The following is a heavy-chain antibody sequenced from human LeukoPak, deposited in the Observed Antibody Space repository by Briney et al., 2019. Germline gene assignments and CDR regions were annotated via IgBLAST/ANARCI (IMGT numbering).Heavy chain of an antibody. D-gene: IGHD3-10*01. V-gene: IGHV3-33*06. CDR2: LLYDGSNK. CDR3: AKDILMVRGVIPYYMDV. Sequence: GGSLRLSCAPSVFSFSSSSIHWVRPTPGTGLEWVADLLYDGSNKYYADSVKGRFTISRDNSKNTLYLQMNSLRAEDTAVYYCAKDILMVRGVIPYYMDVWGKGTTVTVSS. CDR1: VFSFSSSS. J-gene: IGHJ6*03.